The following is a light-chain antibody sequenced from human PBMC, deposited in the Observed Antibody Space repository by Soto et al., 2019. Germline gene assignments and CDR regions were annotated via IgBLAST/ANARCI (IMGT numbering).Light chain of an antibody. Sequence: SYELTQPSSVSVSPGQTASITCSGDKLGNKYACWYQQKPGQSPILVIYKDAKRPSGIPERFSGSNSGNTATLTISGTQAMDEDDYYCQVWDRSTRVFGGGTKLTVL. CDR3: QVWDRSTRV. V-gene: IGLV3-1*01. J-gene: IGLJ3*02. CDR2: KDA. CDR1: KLGNKY.